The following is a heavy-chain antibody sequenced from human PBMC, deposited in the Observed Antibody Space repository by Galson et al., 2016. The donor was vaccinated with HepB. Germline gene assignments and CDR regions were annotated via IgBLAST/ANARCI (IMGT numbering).Heavy chain of an antibody. CDR3: AKDLGFLEWLFFDSYYYYGMDV. CDR1: GFSFRNYG. CDR2: ISDDGTNK. Sequence: SLRLSCAASGFSFRNYGMHWVRQAPGKGLDWVSAISDDGTNKYYADSVKGRLTISRDNSKNTLSLQMNSLRAEDTAVYYCAKDLGFLEWLFFDSYYYYGMDVWGQGTTVTVSS. V-gene: IGHV3-30*18. D-gene: IGHD3-3*01. J-gene: IGHJ6*02.